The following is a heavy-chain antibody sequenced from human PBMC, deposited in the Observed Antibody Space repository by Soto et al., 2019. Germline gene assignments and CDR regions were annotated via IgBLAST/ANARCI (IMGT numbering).Heavy chain of an antibody. V-gene: IGHV3-30-3*01. CDR1: GFTFSSYA. J-gene: IGHJ4*02. CDR2: ISYDGSNK. Sequence: QVQLVESGGGVVQPGRSLRLSCAASGFTFSSYAMHWVRQAPGKGLEWVAVISYDGSNKYYADSVKGRFTISRDNSKNTLYLQMNSLRAEDTAVYYCARAEYYYDSSGYFSYWGQGTLVTVSS. CDR3: ARAEYYYDSSGYFSY. D-gene: IGHD3-22*01.